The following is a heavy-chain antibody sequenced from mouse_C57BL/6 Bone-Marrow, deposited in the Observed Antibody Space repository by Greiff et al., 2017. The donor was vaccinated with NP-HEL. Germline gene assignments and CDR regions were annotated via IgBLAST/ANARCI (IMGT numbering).Heavy chain of an antibody. Sequence: QVQLQQSGPELVKPGASVKISCKASGYAFSSSWMNWVKQRPGKGLEWIGRIYPGDGDTNYNGKFKGKATLTADKSSSTAYMQLSSLTSEDSAVYFGAFSYYYGSSLYYFDYWGQGTTLAVSS. D-gene: IGHD1-1*01. CDR2: IYPGDGDT. CDR1: GYAFSSSW. V-gene: IGHV1-82*01. CDR3: AFSYYYGSSLYYFDY. J-gene: IGHJ2*01.